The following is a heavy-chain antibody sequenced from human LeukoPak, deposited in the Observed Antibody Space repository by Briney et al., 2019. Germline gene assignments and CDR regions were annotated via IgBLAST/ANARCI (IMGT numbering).Heavy chain of an antibody. CDR2: FDPEDGET. CDR3: ATGRWGSGYELQYDY. Sequence: ASVKVSCKVSGYTLTELSMHWVRQAPGKGLEWMGGFDPEDGETIYAQKFQGRVTMTEDTSTDTAYMELSSLRSEDTAVYYCATGRWGSGYELQYDYWAREPWSPSPQ. J-gene: IGHJ4*02. D-gene: IGHD5-12*01. CDR1: GYTLTELS. V-gene: IGHV1-24*01.